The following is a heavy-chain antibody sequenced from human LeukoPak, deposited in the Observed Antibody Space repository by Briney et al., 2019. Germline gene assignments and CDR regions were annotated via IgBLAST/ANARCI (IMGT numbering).Heavy chain of an antibody. J-gene: IGHJ3*01. CDR3: ARPYYGRSVGDAYDV. D-gene: IGHD4-17*01. CDR1: RVSINNYY. V-gene: IGHV4-59*01. CDR2: VSSTGNT. Sequence: PSETLSLTCTVARVSINNYYWTWIRQPPGKGLEWIGSVSSTGNTNSNPSLRSRVSMSIDASKKQFSLRLNSVTAADTAVYYCARPYYGRSVGDAYDVWGQGTLVTVSS.